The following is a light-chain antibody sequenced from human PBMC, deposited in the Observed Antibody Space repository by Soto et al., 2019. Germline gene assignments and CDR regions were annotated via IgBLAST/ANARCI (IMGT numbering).Light chain of an antibody. CDR2: AAS. J-gene: IGKJ3*01. CDR1: QRITNS. CDR3: QQTFSPPFS. V-gene: IGKV1-39*01. Sequence: DIQMTQSPSSLSASVGDRVTIPCRASQRITNSLNWYQQKPGRAPNLLICAASSLQRGAPSRFSGSGSGTDFTLPISSLQPDDFATYYCQQTFSPPFSFGPGTNVDI.